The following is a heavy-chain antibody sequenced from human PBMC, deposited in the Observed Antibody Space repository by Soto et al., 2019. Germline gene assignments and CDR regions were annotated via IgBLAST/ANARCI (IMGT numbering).Heavy chain of an antibody. CDR3: ERESEDLTSNFDY. CDR2: ISSTTNYI. CDR1: GFTFTRYS. V-gene: IGHV3-21*06. Sequence: LRLSCAASGFTFTRYSMNWVRQAPGKGLEWVSSISSTTNYIYYGDSMKGRFTISRDNAKNSLYLEMNSLRAEDTAVYYCERESEDLTSNFDYWGQGTLVTVSS. J-gene: IGHJ4*02.